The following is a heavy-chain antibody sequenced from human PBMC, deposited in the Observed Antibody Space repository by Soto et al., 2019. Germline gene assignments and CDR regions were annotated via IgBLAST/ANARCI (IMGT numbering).Heavy chain of an antibody. CDR1: GGSISSSSYY. V-gene: IGHV4-39*01. J-gene: IGHJ5*02. CDR2: IYYSGST. Sequence: PSETLSLTCTVSGGSISSSSYYWGWIRQPPGKGLEWIGSIYYSGSTYYNPSLKSRVTISVDTSKNQFSLKLSSVTAADTAVYYCARLLVTIFDSNSFDPWGHGTLVT. CDR3: ARLLVTIFDSNSFDP. D-gene: IGHD3-3*01.